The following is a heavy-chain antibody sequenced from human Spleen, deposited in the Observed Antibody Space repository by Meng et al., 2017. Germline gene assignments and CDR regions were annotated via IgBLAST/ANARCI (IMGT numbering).Heavy chain of an antibody. J-gene: IGHJ5*02. Sequence: GGSLRLSCRASGFTFSTYSMNWVRQTPGEGLEWVSSISSSSNYIYYSDSVRGRFTISRDNAKNSLFLQMDSLRTEDTAVCYCARVGPQYSSSLNWFDPWGQGTLVTVSS. CDR2: ISSSSNYI. V-gene: IGHV3-21*01. D-gene: IGHD6-13*01. CDR1: GFTFSTYS. CDR3: ARVGPQYSSSLNWFDP.